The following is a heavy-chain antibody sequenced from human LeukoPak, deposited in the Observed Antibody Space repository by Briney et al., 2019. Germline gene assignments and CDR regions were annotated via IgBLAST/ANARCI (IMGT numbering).Heavy chain of an antibody. V-gene: IGHV3-49*04. Sequence: GGSLTLSCTVSGFTFDDFGMNWVRQAPGKGLEWVGFIRRRSYGGTTDYAAPVKGRFTISVDDSKSIAFLQMNSLKTEDTAIYFCSRDSHGDDVYDYWGQGTLVTVSS. CDR1: GFTFDDFG. CDR2: IRRRSYGGTT. D-gene: IGHD1-1*01. CDR3: SRDSHGDDVYDY. J-gene: IGHJ4*02.